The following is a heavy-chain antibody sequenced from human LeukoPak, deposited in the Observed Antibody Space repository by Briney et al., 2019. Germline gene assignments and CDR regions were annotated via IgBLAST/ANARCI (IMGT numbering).Heavy chain of an antibody. Sequence: GGSLRLSCAASGFIFSEFAVHWVRQAPGKGLEWVSTISGSGANTYYADSVKGRFTISRDNSKNTLYLQMNSLRADDTAIYYCAKGRALEVVAAFNYWGQGTVVTASS. CDR3: AKGRALEVVAAFNY. V-gene: IGHV3-23*01. CDR2: ISGSGANT. J-gene: IGHJ4*02. CDR1: GFIFSEFA. D-gene: IGHD2-15*01.